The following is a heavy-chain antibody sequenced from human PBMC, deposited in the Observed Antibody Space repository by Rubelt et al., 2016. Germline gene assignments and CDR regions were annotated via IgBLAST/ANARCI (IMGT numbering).Heavy chain of an antibody. CDR3: ARTYGDYVYFDY. D-gene: IGHD4-17*01. J-gene: IGHJ4*02. V-gene: IGHV4-31*03. Sequence: QVQLQESGPGLVKPSQTLSLTCTVPGGSISSGGYYLRWIRQHPGTGLAWIGYNCSLGGHYYTPSLNGRVTISVETSKNQFSLKLGSVTAADTAVYYCARTYGDYVYFDYWGQGTLVTVSS. CDR2: NCSLGGH. CDR1: GGSISSGGYY.